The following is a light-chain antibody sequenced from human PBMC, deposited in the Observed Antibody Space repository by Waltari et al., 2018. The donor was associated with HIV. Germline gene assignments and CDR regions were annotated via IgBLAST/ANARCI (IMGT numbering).Light chain of an antibody. V-gene: IGLV1-40*01. CDR3: QSYDRSLSGSV. CDR2: GNN. Sequence: QSVLTQPPSVSGAPGQRVTISCTGSSPNIGAVYDVHWYQQLPGTAPKLLSYGNNNRPPGGPDRFSGSKSGTSASLAITGLQAEDEADYYCQSYDRSLSGSVFGGGTKLTVL. J-gene: IGLJ2*01. CDR1: SPNIGAVYD.